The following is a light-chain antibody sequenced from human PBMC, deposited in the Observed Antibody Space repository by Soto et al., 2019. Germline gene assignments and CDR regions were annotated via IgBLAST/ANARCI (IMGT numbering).Light chain of an antibody. CDR1: QSVSTRS. CDR3: QQRSNWPPT. V-gene: IGKV3D-20*02. J-gene: IGKJ1*01. Sequence: EIVWTQSQGTLSFYPRQIAILSRMVSQSVSTRSLAWYQQKPGQAPRLLISGASSRAADIPDRFSGSGSGTDFTLTISSLQPEDFAVYYCQQRSNWPPTFGQGTKVDIK. CDR2: GAS.